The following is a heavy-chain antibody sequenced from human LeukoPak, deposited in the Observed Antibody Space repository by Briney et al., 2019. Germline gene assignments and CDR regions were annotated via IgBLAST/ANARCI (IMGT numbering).Heavy chain of an antibody. J-gene: IGHJ6*03. CDR1: GYTFTGYY. D-gene: IGHD3-22*01. V-gene: IGHV1-2*02. Sequence: ASVKVSCKASGYTFTGYYMHWVPQAPGQGLEWMGWINPNSGGTNYAQKFQGRVTMTRDTSISTAYMDLSRLRADDTAVYYCARGPNYYDSGGYYSYYYYMDVRGKGTTVTVSS. CDR2: INPNSGGT. CDR3: ARGPNYYDSGGYYSYYYYMDV.